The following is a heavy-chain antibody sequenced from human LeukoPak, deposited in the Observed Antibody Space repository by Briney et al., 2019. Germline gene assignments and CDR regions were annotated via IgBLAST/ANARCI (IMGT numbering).Heavy chain of an antibody. CDR3: AKGDQLPRLFDY. D-gene: IGHD2-2*01. CDR2: IYSGGST. V-gene: IGHV3-53*01. CDR1: GLTVSSNY. Sequence: GGSLRLSCAASGLTVSSNYMSWVRQAPGKGLEWVSVIYSGGSTYYADSVKGRFTISRDNSKNTLYLQMNSLRAEDTAVYYCAKGDQLPRLFDYWGQGTLVTVSS. J-gene: IGHJ4*02.